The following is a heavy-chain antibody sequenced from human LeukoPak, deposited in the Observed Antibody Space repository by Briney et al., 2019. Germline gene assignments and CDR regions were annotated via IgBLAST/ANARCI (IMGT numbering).Heavy chain of an antibody. CDR2: IIPIFGTA. D-gene: IGHD3-10*01. J-gene: IGHJ6*03. Sequence: GASVKVSCKASGGTFSSYAISWVRQAPGQGLEWMGGIIPIFGTANYAQKFQGRVTITTDESTSTAYMELSSLRSEDTAVYYCGYYYGSGSQYDYYYYYMDVRGKGTTVTVSS. V-gene: IGHV1-69*05. CDR1: GGTFSSYA. CDR3: GYYYGSGSQYDYYYYYMDV.